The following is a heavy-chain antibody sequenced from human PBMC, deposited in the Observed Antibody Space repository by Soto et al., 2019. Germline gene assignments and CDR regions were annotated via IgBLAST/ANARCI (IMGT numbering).Heavy chain of an antibody. J-gene: IGHJ4*02. D-gene: IGHD1-1*01. CDR2: IIPIFGTA. CDR3: ARFRLGGTGTTEGSSDY. Sequence: QVQLVQSGAEVKKPGSSVKVSCKASGGTFSSYAISWVRQAPGQGLEWMGGIIPIFGTANYAQKFQGRVTITADESTSTADMELSSLRSEDTAVYYGARFRLGGTGTTEGSSDYWGQGTLVTVSS. V-gene: IGHV1-69*12. CDR1: GGTFSSYA.